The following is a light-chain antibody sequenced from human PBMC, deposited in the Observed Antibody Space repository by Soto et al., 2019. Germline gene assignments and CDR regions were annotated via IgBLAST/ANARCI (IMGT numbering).Light chain of an antibody. J-gene: IGKJ5*01. Sequence: EVVLTQSPSTLSLSPGHRSRLSWYASQSVHYFLAWYQQKPGQAPRLLIYGASNRAAGIPARFSGSGSGTDFTLTINSLEPEDFAVYYCQQRSTWPPITFGQGTRLEIK. CDR3: QQRSTWPPIT. CDR1: QSVHYF. CDR2: GAS. V-gene: IGKV3-11*01.